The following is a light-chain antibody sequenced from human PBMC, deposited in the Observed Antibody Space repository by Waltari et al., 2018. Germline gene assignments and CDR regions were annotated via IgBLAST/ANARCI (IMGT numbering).Light chain of an antibody. CDR1: QSVDSTY. J-gene: IGKJ2*02. V-gene: IGKV3-20*01. Sequence: EVVLTQSPGTLSLSPGERATLPCRSSQSVDSTYLAWYQQKPGQAPTLLISKTSTRDTGIPDRFSGSRSGTDFSLNINILEPGDSAVYYCQHVGGSPMCTFGLGTKLEIK. CDR2: KTS. CDR3: QHVGGSPMCT.